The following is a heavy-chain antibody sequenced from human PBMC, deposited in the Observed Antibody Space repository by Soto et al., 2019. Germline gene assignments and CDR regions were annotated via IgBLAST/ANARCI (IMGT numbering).Heavy chain of an antibody. CDR3: AREGIVVVPAALQYNWFDP. CDR1: GGSISSYY. J-gene: IGHJ5*02. D-gene: IGHD2-2*02. CDR2: IYYSGST. V-gene: IGHV4-59*01. Sequence: SETLSLTCTVSGGSISSYYWSWIRQPPGKGLEWIGYIYYSGSTNYNPSLKSRVTISVDTSKNQFSLKLSSVSAADTAVYYCAREGIVVVPAALQYNWFDPWGQGTLVTVSS.